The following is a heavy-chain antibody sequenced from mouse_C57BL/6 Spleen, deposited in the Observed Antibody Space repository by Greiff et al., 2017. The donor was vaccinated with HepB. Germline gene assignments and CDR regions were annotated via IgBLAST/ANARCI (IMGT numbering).Heavy chain of an antibody. Sequence: QVTLKESGPGILQSSQTLSLTCSFSGFSLSTSGMGVSWIRQPSGKGLEWLAHIYWDDDKRYNPSLKSRLTISKDTSRNQVFLKITSVDTADTATYYCARRGDYYGSSDDYWGQGTTLTVSS. CDR3: ARRGDYYGSSDDY. J-gene: IGHJ2*01. CDR2: IYWDDDK. D-gene: IGHD1-1*01. CDR1: GFSLSTSGMG. V-gene: IGHV8-12*01.